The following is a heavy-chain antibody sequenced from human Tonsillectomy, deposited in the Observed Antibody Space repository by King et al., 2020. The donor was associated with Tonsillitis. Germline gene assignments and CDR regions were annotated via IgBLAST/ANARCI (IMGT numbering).Heavy chain of an antibody. CDR3: ARSLVGYSNAYALDY. Sequence: QVTLKESGPALVKPTQTLTLTCTFSGFSLSTSGMCVGWIRQPPGDALEWLALIDWDDDKYFSPSLKTRVTIPKDTPKNQVVLTMTNMDPVDTATYYCARSLVGYSNAYALDYWGQGTLVTVSS. V-gene: IGHV2-70*01. J-gene: IGHJ4*02. CDR1: GFSLSTSGMC. D-gene: IGHD5-18*01. CDR2: IDWDDDK.